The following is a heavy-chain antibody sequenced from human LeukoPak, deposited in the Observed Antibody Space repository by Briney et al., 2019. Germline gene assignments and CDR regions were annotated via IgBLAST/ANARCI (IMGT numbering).Heavy chain of an antibody. D-gene: IGHD3-10*01. CDR1: GFTFSSYG. J-gene: IGHJ4*02. Sequence: PGGSLRLSCAASGFTFSSYGMHWVRQAPGKGLEWVAFIRYDGSNKYYADSVKGRFTISRDNSKNTLYLQMNSLRAEDTAVYYCAKDWGVDYYFDYWGQGTLVTVSS. CDR3: AKDWGVDYYFDY. V-gene: IGHV3-30*02. CDR2: IRYDGSNK.